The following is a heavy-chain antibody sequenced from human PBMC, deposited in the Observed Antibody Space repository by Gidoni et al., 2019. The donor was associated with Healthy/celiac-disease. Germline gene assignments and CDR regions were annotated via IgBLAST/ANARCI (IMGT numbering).Heavy chain of an antibody. V-gene: IGHV3-53*01. CDR3: ARDNRVGESMDY. CDR1: GFTVSSNS. D-gene: IGHD1-26*01. J-gene: IGHJ4*02. CDR2: IYSGGST. Sequence: EVQLVESGGGLIQPGGSLRLPCAASGFTVSSNSMSWVRQAPGKGLEWVSVIYSGGSTYYADSVKGRFTISRDNSKNTLYLQMNSLRAEDTAVYYCARDNRVGESMDYWGQGTLVTVSS.